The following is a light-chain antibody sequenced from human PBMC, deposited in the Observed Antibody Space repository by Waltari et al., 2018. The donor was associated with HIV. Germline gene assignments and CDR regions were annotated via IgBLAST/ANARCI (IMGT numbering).Light chain of an antibody. V-gene: IGKV1-5*03. Sequence: DIQMTQSPSALSASVGDTVTITCRACRCICNWFAWYQPNTCKAPKVLIYRASTLENGVPSRFSGSGSGTEFTLTISSLQPEDFATYSCQQANSYPLTFGGGTRVEIK. J-gene: IGKJ4*01. CDR2: RAS. CDR3: QQANSYPLT. CDR1: RCICNW.